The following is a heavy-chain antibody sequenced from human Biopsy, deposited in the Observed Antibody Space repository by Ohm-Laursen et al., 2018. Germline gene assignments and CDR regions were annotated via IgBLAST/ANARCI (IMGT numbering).Heavy chain of an antibody. V-gene: IGHV6-1*01. CDR3: ARGVSNWNVDLTQHFAF. Sequence: TLSLTCAISGDSVSSNSAAWSWIRQSPSRGLEWRGSTYFRSQGFTDYSMSVESRITINSDTSKNQISLHLNSVTPEDTAVYYCARGVSNWNVDLTQHFAFWGQGTLITVSS. J-gene: IGHJ4*02. D-gene: IGHD1-1*01. CDR1: GDSVSSNSAA. CDR2: TYFRSQGFT.